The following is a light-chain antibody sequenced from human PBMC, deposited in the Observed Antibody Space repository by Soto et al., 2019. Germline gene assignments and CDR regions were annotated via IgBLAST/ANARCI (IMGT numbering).Light chain of an antibody. V-gene: IGKV1-5*01. J-gene: IGKJ1*01. CDR3: QQYNSYSPT. Sequence: IQMTQSPSTLSGSVGDRVTITCRASQSISSWLAWYQQKPGKAPKLLIYDASSLESGVPSRFSGSGSGTEFTLTISSLQPDDFATYYCQQYNSYSPTFGQGTKVDI. CDR1: QSISSW. CDR2: DAS.